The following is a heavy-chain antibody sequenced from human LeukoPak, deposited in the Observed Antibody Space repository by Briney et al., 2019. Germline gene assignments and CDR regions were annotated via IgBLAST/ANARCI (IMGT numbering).Heavy chain of an antibody. V-gene: IGHV1-69*13. Sequence: ASVKVSCKASGGTFSSYAISWVRQAPGQGLEWMGGIIPIFGTANYAQKFQGRVTITADESTSTAYMELSSLRSEDTAVYYCATYSSSWSGGDFDYWGQGTLVTASS. J-gene: IGHJ4*02. CDR2: IIPIFGTA. CDR1: GGTFSSYA. CDR3: ATYSSSWSGGDFDY. D-gene: IGHD6-13*01.